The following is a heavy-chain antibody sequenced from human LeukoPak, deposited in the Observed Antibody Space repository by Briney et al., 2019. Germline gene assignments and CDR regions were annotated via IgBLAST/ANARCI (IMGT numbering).Heavy chain of an antibody. J-gene: IGHJ5*02. Sequence: PGGSLRLSCAASGFTFSNAWMSWVRQAPGKGLDWVGRIKSKTDGETTDYAAPVKGRFTISRDDSKNTLYLQMNSLKTEDTAVYYCTTAGKVRERTWGQGTLVTVSS. CDR2: IKSKTDGETT. D-gene: IGHD3-10*01. CDR3: TTAGKVRERT. V-gene: IGHV3-15*01. CDR1: GFTFSNAW.